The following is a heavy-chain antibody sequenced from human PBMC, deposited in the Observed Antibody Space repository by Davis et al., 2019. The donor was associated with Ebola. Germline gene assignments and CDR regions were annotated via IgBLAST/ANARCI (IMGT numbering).Heavy chain of an antibody. CDR1: GFTFSSYW. CDR2: INSDGSST. D-gene: IGHD3-10*01. J-gene: IGHJ4*02. V-gene: IGHV3-74*01. CDR3: AREVGTMVRGVEYYFDS. Sequence: HTGGSLRLSCAASGFTFSSYWMHWVRQAPGKGLVWVSRINSDGSSTSYADSVKGRFIISRDISKDSLYLQMNSLTPEDTAVYYCAREVGTMVRGVEYYFDSWGQGTLVTVSS.